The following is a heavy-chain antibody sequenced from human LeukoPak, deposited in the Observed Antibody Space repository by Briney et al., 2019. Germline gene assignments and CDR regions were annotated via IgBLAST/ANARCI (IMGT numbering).Heavy chain of an antibody. D-gene: IGHD2-2*01. CDR1: GFTFSIYA. CDR3: AKDQKYCSSSNCQLGPRGYYYYYGMDV. J-gene: IGHJ6*02. V-gene: IGHV3-23*01. Sequence: GGSLRLSCAASGFTFSIYAMNWVRQAPGKGLEWVSGISSSGGSTYYADSVKGRFTISRDNSKNTLYLQMNSLRAEDTDLYYCAKDQKYCSSSNCQLGPRGYYYYYGMDVWGQGTTVTVSS. CDR2: ISSSGGST.